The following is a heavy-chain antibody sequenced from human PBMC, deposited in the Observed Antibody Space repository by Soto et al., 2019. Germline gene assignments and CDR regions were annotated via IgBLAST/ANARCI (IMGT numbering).Heavy chain of an antibody. CDR3: TLSYGDSYYYYYGMDV. D-gene: IGHD4-17*01. CDR1: GFSFSRYT. J-gene: IGHJ6*02. CDR2: IHPGDSDT. Sequence: GESLKISCVGSGFSFSRYTVGSVRQDPGKGLEWMGVIHPGDSDTIYSPSFQGQVTISADKSISTAYLQWSSLKASDTAMYYCTLSYGDSYYYYYGMDVWGQGTTVTVSS. V-gene: IGHV5-51*01.